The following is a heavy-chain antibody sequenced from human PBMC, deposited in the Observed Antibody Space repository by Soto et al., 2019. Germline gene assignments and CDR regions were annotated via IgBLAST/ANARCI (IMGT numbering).Heavy chain of an antibody. CDR1: GYTFTSYD. D-gene: IGHD2-21*01. J-gene: IGHJ6*02. CDR2: MNPNRGNT. CDR3: ARVIFRGDYGRDV. V-gene: IGHV1-8*01. Sequence: ASVKVSCKASGYTFTSYDINWVRQATGQGLEWMGWMNPNRGNTGYAQKLQGKDTKTRNTSISTAYMELSSLRSEDTAVYYCARVIFRGDYGRDVWAQGTTVTVSS.